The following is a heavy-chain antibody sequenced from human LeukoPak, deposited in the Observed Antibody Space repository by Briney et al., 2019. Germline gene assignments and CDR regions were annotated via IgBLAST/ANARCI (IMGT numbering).Heavy chain of an antibody. Sequence: GGSLRLSCAVSGFTFSSYWMHWVRQAPGKGLVWVSRINSDGSFTSYADSVKGRFTISRDNAKNTLYLQMNSLRAEDTAVYYCARDPYSGSYGNYYYYYFMDVWGKGTTVTISS. CDR2: INSDGSFT. CDR3: ARDPYSGSYGNYYYYYFMDV. D-gene: IGHD1-26*01. J-gene: IGHJ6*03. CDR1: GFTFSSYW. V-gene: IGHV3-74*01.